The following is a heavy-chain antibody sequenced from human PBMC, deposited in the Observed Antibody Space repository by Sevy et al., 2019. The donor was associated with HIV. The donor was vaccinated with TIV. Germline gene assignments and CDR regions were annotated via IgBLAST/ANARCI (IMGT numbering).Heavy chain of an antibody. D-gene: IGHD2-21*01. CDR3: AKTHIPGPRERWFDP. J-gene: IGHJ5*02. Sequence: GGSLRLSCAASGFTFSSYAMSWVRQAPGKGLEWVSAISGSGGSTYYADSVKGRFTISRDNSKNTLYLQMNSPRAEDTAVYYCAKTHIPGPRERWFDPWGQGTLVTVSS. CDR2: ISGSGGST. CDR1: GFTFSSYA. V-gene: IGHV3-23*01.